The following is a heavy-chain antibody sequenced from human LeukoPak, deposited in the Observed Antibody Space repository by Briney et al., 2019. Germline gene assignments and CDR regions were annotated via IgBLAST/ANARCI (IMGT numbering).Heavy chain of an antibody. V-gene: IGHV3-7*01. D-gene: IGHD3-10*01. CDR2: IDQDGSEK. J-gene: IGHJ4*01. CDR3: ARALWFGEFRDF. Sequence: PGGSLRLSCAASGFTFSGYWMTWVRQAPGKGLEWVVNIDQDGSEKNYVDSVKGRLTISRDNAKNSLFLQMNRLRAEDTAVYFCARALWFGEFRDFWGQGTLVAVSS. CDR1: GFTFSGYW.